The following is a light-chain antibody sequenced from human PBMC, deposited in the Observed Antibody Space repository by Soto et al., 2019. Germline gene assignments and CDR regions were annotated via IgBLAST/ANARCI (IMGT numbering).Light chain of an antibody. CDR3: CSYAGSSTPVV. Sequence: QSVLTQPPSASGTPGQRVSFSCSGSSSNIGSNTVNWYQQLPGTAPKLLVYSNDQRPSGVPDRFSGSKSGTSASLAISGLQAEDEADYYCCSYAGSSTPVVFGGGTKLTVL. CDR2: SND. J-gene: IGLJ2*01. CDR1: SSNIGSNT. V-gene: IGLV1-44*01.